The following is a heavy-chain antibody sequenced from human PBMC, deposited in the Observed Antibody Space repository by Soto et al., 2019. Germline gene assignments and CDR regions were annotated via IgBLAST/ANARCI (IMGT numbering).Heavy chain of an antibody. J-gene: IGHJ3*02. Sequence: QVQLQQWGAGLLKPSETLSLTCAVYGGSFSGYYWSWIRQPPGKGLEWIGEINHSGSTNYNPSLKSRVTISVDTSKNQFSLKLSFVTAADTAVYYCAALGVVVIAHAFDIWGQGTMVTVSS. CDR2: INHSGST. CDR3: AALGVVVIAHAFDI. D-gene: IGHD3-22*01. CDR1: GGSFSGYY. V-gene: IGHV4-34*01.